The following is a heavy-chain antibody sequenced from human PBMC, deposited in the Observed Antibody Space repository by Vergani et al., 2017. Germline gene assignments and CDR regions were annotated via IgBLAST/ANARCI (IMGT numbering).Heavy chain of an antibody. CDR3: ARVLRITIFGAAPAYYMDV. CDR2: IYYSGST. V-gene: IGHV4-39*07. J-gene: IGHJ6*03. CDR1: GGSISSSSYY. D-gene: IGHD3-3*01. Sequence: QLQLQESGPGLVKPSETLSLTCTVSGGSISSSSYYWGWIRQPPGKGLEWIGSIYYSGSTNYNPSLKSRVTISVDTSKNQFSLKLSSVTAADTAVYYCARVLRITIFGAAPAYYMDVWGKGTTVTVSS.